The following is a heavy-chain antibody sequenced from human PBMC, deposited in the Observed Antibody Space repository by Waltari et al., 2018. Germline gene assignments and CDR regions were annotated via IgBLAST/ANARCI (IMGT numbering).Heavy chain of an antibody. J-gene: IGHJ4*02. Sequence: SWIRQPPGKGLEWIGHIYYNGNTDYNPSLKSRVTISVDTSKNQFSLKLSSVTAADTAVYYCAREIYGGNSRPYDYWGQGTLVTVSS. CDR2: IYYNGNT. CDR3: AREIYGGNSRPYDY. V-gene: IGHV4-59*01. D-gene: IGHD4-17*01.